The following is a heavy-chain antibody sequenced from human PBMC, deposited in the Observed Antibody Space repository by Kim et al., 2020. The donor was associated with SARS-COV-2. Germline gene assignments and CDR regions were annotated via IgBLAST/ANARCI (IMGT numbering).Heavy chain of an antibody. J-gene: IGHJ5*02. Sequence: GGSLRLSCAASGFTFSSYAMHWVRQAPGKGLEWVAVISYDGSNKYYADSVKGRFTISRDNSKNTLYLQMNSLRADDTAVYYCARGGLLWFGEFNRPLPSSSWFDPWGQGTLVTVSS. CDR2: ISYDGSNK. CDR1: GFTFSSYA. V-gene: IGHV3-30-3*01. CDR3: ARGGLLWFGEFNRPLPSSSWFDP. D-gene: IGHD3-10*01.